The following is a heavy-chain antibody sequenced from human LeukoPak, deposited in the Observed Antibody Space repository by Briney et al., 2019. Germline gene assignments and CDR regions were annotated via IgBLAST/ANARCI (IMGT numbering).Heavy chain of an antibody. CDR2: ISSSSSYI. CDR1: GFTFSSYS. D-gene: IGHD3-22*01. J-gene: IGHJ4*02. V-gene: IGHV3-21*01. CDR3: ARGLTYYYDSSGYYPFDY. Sequence: GSLRLSCAASGFTFSSYSMNWVRQAPGKGLEWVSSISSSSSYIYYADSVKGRFTISRDNAKNSLYLQMNSLRAEDTAVYYCARGLTYYYDSSGYYPFDYWGQGTLVTVSS.